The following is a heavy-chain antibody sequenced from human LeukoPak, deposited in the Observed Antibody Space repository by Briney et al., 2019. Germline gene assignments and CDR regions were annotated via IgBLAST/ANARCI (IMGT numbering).Heavy chain of an antibody. J-gene: IGHJ5*02. D-gene: IGHD3-16*01. CDR2: FSGSGGST. CDR3: AKTRSRNMITFGGVENWFDP. CDR1: GFTFSSYA. V-gene: IGHV3-23*01. Sequence: TGGSLRLSCAASGFTFSSYAMSWVRQAPGKGLEWVSTFSGSGGSTHYADSVKGRFTISRDTSKNTLYLQMNSLRAEDTAVYYCAKTRSRNMITFGGVENWFDPWGQGTLVTVSS.